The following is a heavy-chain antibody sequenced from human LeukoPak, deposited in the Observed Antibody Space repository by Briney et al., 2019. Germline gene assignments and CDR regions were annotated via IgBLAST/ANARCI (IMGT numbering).Heavy chain of an antibody. Sequence: GGSLRLSCAASGFTFSSYGMHWVRQAPGKGLEWVAFIRYDGSNKYYADSVKGRFTISRDNSKNTLYLQMNSLRAEDTAVYYCATLTSIAAAGIDYWGQGTLVTVSS. V-gene: IGHV3-30*02. CDR3: ATLTSIAAAGIDY. D-gene: IGHD6-13*01. J-gene: IGHJ4*02. CDR2: IRYDGSNK. CDR1: GFTFSSYG.